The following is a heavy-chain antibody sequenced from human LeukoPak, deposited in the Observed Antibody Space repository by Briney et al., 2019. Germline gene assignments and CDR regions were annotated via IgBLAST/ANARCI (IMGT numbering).Heavy chain of an antibody. D-gene: IGHD1-1*01. CDR3: AREVGSPNYYFDY. J-gene: IGHJ4*02. V-gene: IGHV3-30-3*01. Sequence: GGSLRLSCAASGFTSSSYAMHWVRQAPGKGLEWVAVISYDGSNKYYADSVKGRFTISRDNPKNTLYLQMNSLRAEDTAVYYCAREVGSPNYYFDYWGQGTLVTVSS. CDR1: GFTSSSYA. CDR2: ISYDGSNK.